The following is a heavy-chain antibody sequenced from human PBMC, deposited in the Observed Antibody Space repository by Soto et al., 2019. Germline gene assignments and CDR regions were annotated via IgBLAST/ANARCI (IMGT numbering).Heavy chain of an antibody. CDR1: GYTFTSYG. CDR3: ARDPGNYYDSSGYCDY. J-gene: IGHJ4*02. V-gene: IGHV1-18*01. Sequence: ASVKASCKAPGYTFTSYGISWVRQAPGQGLEWMGWISAYNGNTNYAQKLQGRVTMTTDTSTSTAYMELRSLRSDDTVVYYCARDPGNYYDSSGYCDYWGQGTLVT. CDR2: ISAYNGNT. D-gene: IGHD3-22*01.